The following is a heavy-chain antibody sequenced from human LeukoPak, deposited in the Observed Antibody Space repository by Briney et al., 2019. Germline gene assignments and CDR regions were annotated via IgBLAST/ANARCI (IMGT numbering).Heavy chain of an antibody. CDR1: GVTFSSYA. D-gene: IGHD6-13*01. CDR3: ATSGYSVGLFDY. Sequence: GGSLRLSCAASGVTFSSYAMSWVRQAPGKGLEWGSAISGSGGSTYYADSVKGRFTISRDNSKNTLYLQMNSLRAEDTAVYYCATSGYSVGLFDYWGQGTLVTVSS. J-gene: IGHJ4*02. CDR2: ISGSGGST. V-gene: IGHV3-23*01.